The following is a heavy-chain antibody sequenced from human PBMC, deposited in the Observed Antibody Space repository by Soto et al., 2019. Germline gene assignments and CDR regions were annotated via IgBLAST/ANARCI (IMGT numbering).Heavy chain of an antibody. D-gene: IGHD2-2*01. CDR3: ARVYCSSTSCYGPLDY. J-gene: IGHJ4*02. Sequence: SVKVSCKASGYTFTSYDINWVRQATGQGLEWMGRMNPNLGIADYAQKFQGRVTMTADKSTSTAYMELSSLRSEDTAVYYCARVYCSSTSCYGPLDYWGQGTLVTVSS. V-gene: IGHV1-69*04. CDR2: MNPNLGIA. CDR1: GYTFTSYD.